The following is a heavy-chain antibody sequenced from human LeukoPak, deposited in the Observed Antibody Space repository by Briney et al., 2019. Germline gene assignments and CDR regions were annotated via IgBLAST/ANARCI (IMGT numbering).Heavy chain of an antibody. J-gene: IGHJ3*02. Sequence: GASVKVSCKTSGDTFTGYYMHWVRQAPGQGLEWMGWNHPNNGNTNYAQNFQGRVTMTRDTSISTAYMELSSLRSDDTAVYYCATSTKYKTNWGAFDNWGAFDIWGQGTMVTVSS. CDR3: ATSTKYKTNWGAFDNWGAFDI. CDR2: NHPNNGNT. V-gene: IGHV1-2*02. D-gene: IGHD7-27*01. CDR1: GDTFTGYY.